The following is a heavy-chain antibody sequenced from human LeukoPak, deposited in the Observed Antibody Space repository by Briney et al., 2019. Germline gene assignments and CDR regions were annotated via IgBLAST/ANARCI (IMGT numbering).Heavy chain of an antibody. CDR3: ARVSSGVYLDY. V-gene: IGHV4-59*11. D-gene: IGHD2-15*01. J-gene: IGHJ4*02. Sequence: SDPLTLTCTVSGGSISSHYWRWIRQPPGKGLELIGYIYYSGSTNYNPSLKSRVTISVDTSKNQFSLKLSSVTAADTAVYYCARVSSGVYLDYWGQGTLVTVSS. CDR2: IYYSGST. CDR1: GGSISSHY.